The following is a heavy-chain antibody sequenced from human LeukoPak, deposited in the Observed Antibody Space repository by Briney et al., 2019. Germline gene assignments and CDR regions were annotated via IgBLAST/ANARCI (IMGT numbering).Heavy chain of an antibody. CDR3: ARLNYYDSSGSKFDP. J-gene: IGHJ5*02. Sequence: NHGESLKISCKVSGHSVYNYWIGWVRQMPGKGLGWMGIVYPGDSDTRYSPSFQGQVTISADISINTAYLQWSSLKASDTAIYYCARLNYYDSSGSKFDPWGQGTLVTVSS. CDR1: GHSVYNYW. D-gene: IGHD3-22*01. CDR2: VYPGDSDT. V-gene: IGHV5-51*01.